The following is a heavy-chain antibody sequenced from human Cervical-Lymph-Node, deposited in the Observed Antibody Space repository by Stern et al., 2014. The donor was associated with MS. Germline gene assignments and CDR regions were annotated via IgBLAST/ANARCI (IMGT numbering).Heavy chain of an antibody. D-gene: IGHD3-9*01. Sequence: EVQLVESGGGLVQPGGSLRLSCAASGFTFSDYSMNWVRQAPGQGLEWVFYIISTGATIYYADSVKDRFTISRDNARNSLYLQMNSLRAEDTAVYYCARAETGSLAPFDHWGQGTLVTVSS. CDR3: ARAETGSLAPFDH. CDR1: GFTFSDYS. CDR2: IISTGATI. J-gene: IGHJ4*02. V-gene: IGHV3-48*01.